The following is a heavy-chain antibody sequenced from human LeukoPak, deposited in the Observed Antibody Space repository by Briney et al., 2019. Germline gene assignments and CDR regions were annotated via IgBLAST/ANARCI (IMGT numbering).Heavy chain of an antibody. CDR1: GFTFSSYS. D-gene: IGHD2-2*01. CDR2: ISGSGSAM. Sequence: GGSLRLSCAASGFTFSSYSMNWVRQAPGKGLEWVSYISGSGSAMYYADAVKGRFTISRDNAKNSLYLQMNSLRVEDTALYYCARQHRYCSPATCSFKHFDLWGQGTLVTVSS. CDR3: ARQHRYCSPATCSFKHFDL. J-gene: IGHJ4*02. V-gene: IGHV3-48*04.